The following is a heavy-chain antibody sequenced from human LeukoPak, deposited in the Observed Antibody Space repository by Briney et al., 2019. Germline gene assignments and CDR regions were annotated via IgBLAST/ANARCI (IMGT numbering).Heavy chain of an antibody. D-gene: IGHD3-3*01. V-gene: IGHV1-8*03. J-gene: IGHJ4*02. Sequence: ASVKVSCKASGYTFTSYDINWVRQATGQGLEWMGWMNPNSGNTGYAQKFQGRVTITRNTSISTAYMELSSLRSDDTAVYYCARVQRSGYYRYYFDYWGQGTLVTVSS. CDR3: ARVQRSGYYRYYFDY. CDR2: MNPNSGNT. CDR1: GYTFTSYD.